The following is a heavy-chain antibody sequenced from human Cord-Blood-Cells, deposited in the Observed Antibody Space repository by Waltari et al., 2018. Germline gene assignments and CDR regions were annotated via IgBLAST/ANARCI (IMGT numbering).Heavy chain of an antibody. CDR2: INHSGST. CDR3: ARGPDLWFGELYFDY. CDR1: GGSFSGYY. V-gene: IGHV4-34*01. Sequence: QVQLQQWGAGLLKPSETLSLTCAVYGGSFSGYYWSWIRQPPGKGLEWIGEINHSGSTNYNPSLKGRVTISVDTSKNQFSLKLSSVTAADTAVYYCARGPDLWFGELYFDYWGQGTLVTVSS. J-gene: IGHJ4*02. D-gene: IGHD3-10*01.